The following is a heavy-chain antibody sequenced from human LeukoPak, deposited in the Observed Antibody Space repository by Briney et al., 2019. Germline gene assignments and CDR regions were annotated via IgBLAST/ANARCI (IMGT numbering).Heavy chain of an antibody. CDR3: ARDSPYSRHLFDY. CDR2: IYYSGST. D-gene: IGHD6-13*01. CDR1: GGSISSGGYY. J-gene: IGHJ4*02. V-gene: IGHV4-31*03. Sequence: PSETLSLTCTVSGGSISSGGYYWSWIRQHPGKGLEWIGYIYYSGSTYYNPSLKSRATISVDTSKNQFSLKLSSVTAADTAVYYCARDSPYSRHLFDYWGQGTLVTVSS.